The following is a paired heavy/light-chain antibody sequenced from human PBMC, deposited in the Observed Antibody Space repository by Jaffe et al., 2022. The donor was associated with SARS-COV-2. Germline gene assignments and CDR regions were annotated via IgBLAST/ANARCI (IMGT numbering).Light chain of an antibody. CDR1: SSNIGRNY. CDR2: ENN. Sequence: QSVLTQPPSVSAAPGQKVTISCSGSSSNIGRNYVSWYQQLPGTAPKLLIYENNKRPSGIPDRFSGSKSGTSATLGITGLQTGDEADYYCGTWDSSLSVGVFGGGTKLTVL. J-gene: IGLJ3*02. CDR3: GTWDSSLSVGV. V-gene: IGLV1-51*02.
Heavy chain of an antibody. CDR1: GFTFNNYD. D-gene: IGHD1-26*01. J-gene: IGHJ4*02. V-gene: IGHV3-33*01. CDR2: IWYDGSNK. CDR3: ARGPGVGHY. Sequence: QVQLVESGGGVVRPGMSLRLSCAASGFTFNNYDMLWVRQAPGKGLEWVAVIWYDGSNKYYADSVKGRFTISRDNSKNTLYLQMNSLRAEDTAVYFCARGPGVGHYWGQGTLVTVTS.